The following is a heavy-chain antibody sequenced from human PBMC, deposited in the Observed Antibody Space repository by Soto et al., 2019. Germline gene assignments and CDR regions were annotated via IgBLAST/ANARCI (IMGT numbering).Heavy chain of an antibody. CDR3: AKDRVDTAMGPLDY. V-gene: IGHV3-30*18. CDR1: GFTFSSYG. CDR2: ISYDGSNK. J-gene: IGHJ4*02. D-gene: IGHD5-18*01. Sequence: QVPLVESGGGVVQPGRSLRLSCAASGFTFSSYGMHWVRQAPGKGLEWVAVISYDGSNKYYADSVKGRFTISRDNSKNTLYLQMNSLRAEDTAVYYCAKDRVDTAMGPLDYWGQGTLVTVSS.